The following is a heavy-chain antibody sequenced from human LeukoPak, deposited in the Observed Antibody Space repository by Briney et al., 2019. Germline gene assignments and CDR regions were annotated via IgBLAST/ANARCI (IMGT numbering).Heavy chain of an antibody. CDR1: GGSISSSSHY. CDR2: IYYSGST. CDR3: ARRGNWFY. D-gene: IGHD1-1*01. J-gene: IGHJ4*02. V-gene: IGHV4-39*01. Sequence: SETLSLTCTVSGGSISSSSHYWGWMRQPPGKGLEWIGSIYYSGSTYYNPSLKSRVTISVNTSKNQFSLKLSSVTAADTAVYYCARRGNWFYWGQGTLVTVSS.